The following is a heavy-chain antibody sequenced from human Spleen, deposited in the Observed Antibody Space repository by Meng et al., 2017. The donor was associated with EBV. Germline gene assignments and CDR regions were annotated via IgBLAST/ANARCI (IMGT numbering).Heavy chain of an antibody. CDR2: INTNTGYP. Sequence: VKLVQSGSELKKPGASVKVSCKASGYTFTSYAMNWVRQAPGQGLEWMGWINTNTGYPTSAQGFTGRFVFSLDTSVSTAYLQITNLRAEDTATYYCARGLSGFGELLYDQWGQGSLVTVFS. V-gene: IGHV7-4-1*02. CDR1: GYTFTSYA. D-gene: IGHD3-10*01. CDR3: ARGLSGFGELLYDQ. J-gene: IGHJ4*02.